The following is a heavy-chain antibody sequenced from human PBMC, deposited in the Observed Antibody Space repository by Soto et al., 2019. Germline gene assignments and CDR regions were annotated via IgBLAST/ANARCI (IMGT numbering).Heavy chain of an antibody. CDR1: RFAVSNTY. D-gene: IGHD2-15*01. J-gene: IGHJ5*02. V-gene: IGHV3-53*01. CDR2: IYSDGTT. Sequence: EVHLVESGGGLIQPGGSLTLSCAASRFAVSNTYMSWVRQATGRGLEWVSFIYSDGTTCYADSVKGRFTISRDTSKNTLSLQMNSLRAEDTAVYYGARDCSCGRCYTALGAWGQGTLVTVSS. CDR3: ARDCSCGRCYTALGA.